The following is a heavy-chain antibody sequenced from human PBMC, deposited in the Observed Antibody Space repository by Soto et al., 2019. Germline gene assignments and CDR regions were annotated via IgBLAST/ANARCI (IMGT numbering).Heavy chain of an antibody. J-gene: IGHJ6*02. D-gene: IGHD3-9*01. CDR3: ARVDPGHYYYGMDV. Sequence: PGGSLRLSCAASGFTFSDYYMSWIRQAPGKGLEWVSYISSSGSTIYYADSVKGRFTISRDNAKNSLYLQMNSLRAEDTAVYRCARVDPGHYYYGMDVWGQGTTVTVSS. V-gene: IGHV3-11*01. CDR2: ISSSGSTI. CDR1: GFTFSDYY.